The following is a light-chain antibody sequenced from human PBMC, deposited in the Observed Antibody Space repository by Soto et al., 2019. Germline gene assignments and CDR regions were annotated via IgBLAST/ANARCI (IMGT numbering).Light chain of an antibody. CDR2: DVS. J-gene: IGLJ2*01. Sequence: QSALTQPRSVSGSPGQSVTISCTGTSSDVGGYNYVSWYQQHPGKAPKLMIYDVSKRPSGVPDRFSDSKSGNTASLTISGLQAEDEADYYCCSYAGSSLVVFGGGTKLTVL. CDR1: SSDVGGYNY. V-gene: IGLV2-11*01. CDR3: CSYAGSSLVV.